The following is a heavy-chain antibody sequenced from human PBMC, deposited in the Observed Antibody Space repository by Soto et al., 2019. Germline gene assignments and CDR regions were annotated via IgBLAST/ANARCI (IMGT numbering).Heavy chain of an antibody. CDR3: AKDQSGAADI. Sequence: SETLSLTCTVSGASIRTYSWSWIRQSAGKGLEWIGHMYTNGRTNYIPSLKSRITMSVDTSKNQFSLNLKFVTAADTAVYFCAKDQSGAADIWGQGTLVTVSS. V-gene: IGHV4-4*07. D-gene: IGHD7-27*01. CDR1: GASIRTYS. J-gene: IGHJ3*02. CDR2: MYTNGRT.